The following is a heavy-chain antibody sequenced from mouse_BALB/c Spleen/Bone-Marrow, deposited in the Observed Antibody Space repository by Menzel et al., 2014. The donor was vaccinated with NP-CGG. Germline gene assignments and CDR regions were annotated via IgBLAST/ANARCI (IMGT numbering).Heavy chain of an antibody. D-gene: IGHD1-1*01. CDR2: ISSGGGST. CDR3: AREVLRDYFDY. Sequence: VMLVESGGGLVKPGGSLKLSCVASGFAFSSYDMSWVRQTPEKRLEWVAYISSGGGSTYYPDTVKGRFTISRDNAKNTLYLQMSSLKSEDTAMYYCAREVLRDYFDYWGQGTTLTVSS. V-gene: IGHV5-12-1*01. CDR1: GFAFSSYD. J-gene: IGHJ2*01.